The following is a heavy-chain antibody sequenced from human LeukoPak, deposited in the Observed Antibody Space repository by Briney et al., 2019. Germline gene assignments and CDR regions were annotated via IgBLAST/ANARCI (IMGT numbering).Heavy chain of an antibody. V-gene: IGHV3-23*01. CDR1: GFTFSTYG. Sequence: PGGSVRLSCAASGFTFSTYGMSWVRQAPGKGLDWVSAISGNGDYTYYADSVRGRFTISRDNSRTTLFLQMNSLRAEDTALYYCAKLPQAGGDYYYIDVWGKGTTVAVSS. CDR2: ISGNGDYT. J-gene: IGHJ6*03. D-gene: IGHD6-19*01. CDR3: AKLPQAGGDYYYIDV.